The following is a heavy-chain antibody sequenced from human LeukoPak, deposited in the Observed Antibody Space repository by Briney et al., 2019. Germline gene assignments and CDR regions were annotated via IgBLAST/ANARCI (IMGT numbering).Heavy chain of an antibody. Sequence: ASVKVSCKASGYTFTGYYMHWVRQAPGQGLEWMGWINPNSGGTNYAQKFQGRVTITRDTSISTAYMGMSRLRSDDTAVYYCANEPTQANWFDPWGQGTLVTVSS. J-gene: IGHJ5*02. CDR2: INPNSGGT. D-gene: IGHD4-11*01. CDR1: GYTFTGYY. CDR3: ANEPTQANWFDP. V-gene: IGHV1-2*02.